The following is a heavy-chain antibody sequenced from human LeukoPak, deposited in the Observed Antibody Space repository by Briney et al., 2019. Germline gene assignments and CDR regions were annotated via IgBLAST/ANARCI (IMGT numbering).Heavy chain of an antibody. CDR3: AKAGRSDYFLRWFDP. D-gene: IGHD3-10*01. CDR1: GDNFTDYY. J-gene: IGHJ5*02. Sequence: ASVKVSCKASGDNFTDYYMHWVRQVPGQGFEWLGWINPKNGYATYAGNFLGRLTMTSDKSTSTISMDLISLRSDDTAIYYCAKAGRSDYFLRWFDPWGQGTLVTVSS. V-gene: IGHV1-2*02. CDR2: INPKNGYA.